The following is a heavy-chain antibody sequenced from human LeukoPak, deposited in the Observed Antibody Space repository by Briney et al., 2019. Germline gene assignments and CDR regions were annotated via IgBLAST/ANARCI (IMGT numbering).Heavy chain of an antibody. CDR2: IKQDGREK. Sequence: PGRSLRLSCAASGFTFSSYWISWVRQAPGKWLEWVATIKQDGREKDFVDSVKGRFTISRDNAKNSLYLQMNSLRAEDTALYYCARVGYYYHYWGQGTLVTVSS. J-gene: IGHJ4*02. V-gene: IGHV3-7*01. CDR1: GFTFSSYW. D-gene: IGHD3-22*01. CDR3: ARVGYYYHY.